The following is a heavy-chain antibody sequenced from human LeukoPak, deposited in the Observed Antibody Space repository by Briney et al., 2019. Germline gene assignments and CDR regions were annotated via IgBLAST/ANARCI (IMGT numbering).Heavy chain of an antibody. Sequence: GGSLRLSCAASGFTFSSYAMSWVRQAPGKGLEWVSAISGSGGSTYYADSVKGRFTISKDNSKNTLYLQNSLRAEDTAVYYCAKDLQTDGYSYGNDDYWGQGTLVTVSS. CDR1: GFTFSSYA. V-gene: IGHV3-23*01. CDR3: AKDLQTDGYSYGNDDY. J-gene: IGHJ4*02. D-gene: IGHD5-18*01. CDR2: ISGSGGST.